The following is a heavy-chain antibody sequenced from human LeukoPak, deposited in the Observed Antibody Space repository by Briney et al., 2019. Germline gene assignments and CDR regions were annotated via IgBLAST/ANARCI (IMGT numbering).Heavy chain of an antibody. V-gene: IGHV4-31*03. D-gene: IGHD3-22*01. CDR1: GGSISSGGYY. CDR2: IYYSGST. CDR3: ARTYYYDSSQSRWFDP. Sequence: SETLSLTCTVSGGSISSGGYYWSWIRQHPGKGLEWIGYIYYSGSTYYNPSLKSRVAISVDTSKNQFSLKLSSVTAADTAVYYCARTYYYDSSQSRWFDPWGQGTLVTVSS. J-gene: IGHJ5*02.